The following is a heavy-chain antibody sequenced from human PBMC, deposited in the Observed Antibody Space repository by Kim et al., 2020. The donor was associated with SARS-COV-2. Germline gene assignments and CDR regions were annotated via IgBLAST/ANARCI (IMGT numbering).Heavy chain of an antibody. J-gene: IGHJ4*02. Sequence: RVTISVDTSKNQFSLKLSSVTAADTAVYYCARRGPSYYDFWSGLTYYFDYWGQGTLVTVSS. V-gene: IGHV4-34*01. D-gene: IGHD3-3*01. CDR3: ARRGPSYYDFWSGLTYYFDY.